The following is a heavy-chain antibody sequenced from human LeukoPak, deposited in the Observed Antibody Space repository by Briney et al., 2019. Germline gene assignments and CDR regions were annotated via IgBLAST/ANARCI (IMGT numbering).Heavy chain of an antibody. CDR3: ARDYDYGDYPGY. V-gene: IGHV3-30*03. D-gene: IGHD4-17*01. CDR1: GFTFSSYG. CDR2: ISYDGSNT. Sequence: PGGSLRLSCAASGFTFSSYGMHWVRQAPGKGLEWVAVISYDGSNTYYADSVKGRFTISRDNAKNSLYLQMNSLRAEDTALYYCARDYDYGDYPGYWGQGTLVTVSS. J-gene: IGHJ4*02.